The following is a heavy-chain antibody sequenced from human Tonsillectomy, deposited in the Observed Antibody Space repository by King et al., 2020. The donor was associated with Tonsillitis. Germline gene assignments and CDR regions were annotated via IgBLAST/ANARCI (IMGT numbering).Heavy chain of an antibody. J-gene: IGHJ6*03. CDR2: IIPIFATA. V-gene: IGHV1-69*01. CDR3: ARDRPGEGITFGGVIVPLDSPSYMDV. Sequence: HVQLVQSGAEVKKPGSSVKVSCKASGDTFSYYSINWVRQAPGQGLEWMGGIIPIFATANYAQNFQGRVTITADEFTRTAYMELNSLTSEETAVYYCARDRPGEGITFGGVIVPLDSPSYMDVWGKGTTVTVSS. CDR1: GDTFSYYS. D-gene: IGHD3-16*02.